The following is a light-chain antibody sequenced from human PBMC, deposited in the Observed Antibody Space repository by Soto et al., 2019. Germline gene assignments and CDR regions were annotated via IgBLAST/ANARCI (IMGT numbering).Light chain of an antibody. CDR3: CSYVGREGV. CDR2: EGS. V-gene: IGLV2-23*01. Sequence: QSVLTQPASVSGSPGQPITISCTGTRSEVGSYNLVSWYQQPPGKAPKLMIYEGSKRPSGVSNRFSGSKSGNTASLTISWLQAENEADYYCCSYVGREGVFGTGTKFTV. CDR1: RSEVGSYNL. J-gene: IGLJ1*01.